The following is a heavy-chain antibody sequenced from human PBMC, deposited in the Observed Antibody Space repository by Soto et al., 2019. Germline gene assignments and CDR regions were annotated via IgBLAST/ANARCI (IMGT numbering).Heavy chain of an antibody. CDR2: FHYTGKT. CDR3: ASQINWLQPDY. V-gene: IGHV4-39*01. J-gene: IGHJ4*02. D-gene: IGHD5-12*01. Sequence: SETLSLTCTVSGASISRYYWGWVRQPPGKGLEWVGSFHYTGKTYYNPSLKSRVTISADTSKNQFSLKLSSVTAADTAVYYCASQINWLQPDYWGQGTLVTVSS. CDR1: GASISRYY.